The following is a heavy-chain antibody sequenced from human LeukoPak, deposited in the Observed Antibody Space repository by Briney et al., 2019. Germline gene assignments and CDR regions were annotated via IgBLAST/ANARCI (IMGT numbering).Heavy chain of an antibody. CDR2: IYHRGSS. CDR1: GYSISSGYY. D-gene: IGHD5-24*01. J-gene: IGHJ4*02. Sequence: SETLSLPCDVSGYSISSGYYWGWIRQPPGKGLEWIGSIYHRGSSYYNPSLKSRVTISMDRSKNQFSLQLKSLTAADTAVYYCATWNNGYNFNYWGQGTLVTVSS. CDR3: ATWNNGYNFNY. V-gene: IGHV4-38-2*01.